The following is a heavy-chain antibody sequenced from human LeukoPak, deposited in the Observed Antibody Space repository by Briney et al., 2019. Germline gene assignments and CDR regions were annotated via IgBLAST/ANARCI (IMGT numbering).Heavy chain of an antibody. CDR2: IRSDGTEK. J-gene: IGHJ4*02. CDR1: GFTFRNFG. CDR3: VRDRGAINYVDY. V-gene: IGHV3-33*01. Sequence: PGKSLRLSCAASGFTFRNFGMHWVRQAPGKGLEWVAVIRSDGTEKYYIDSVKGRFTISRDNSRNTLWLQMDSLRAEDTALYYCVRDRGAINYVDYWGQGTLVTVSS.